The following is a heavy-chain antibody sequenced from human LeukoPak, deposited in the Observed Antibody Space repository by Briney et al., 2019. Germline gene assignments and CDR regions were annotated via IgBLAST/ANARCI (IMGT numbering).Heavy chain of an antibody. D-gene: IGHD1-26*01. V-gene: IGHV3-23*01. CDR3: AKDDLVGPNFDR. CDR1: SFTIRSYA. Sequence: GGSLRLSCGASSFTIRSYAMSWLRQAPGKGLEWVSAISDSGGSTYYADSVKGRFTISRDNSNNTLYLQMNSLRAEDTAVYYCAKDDLVGPNFDRWGQGTLVTVSS. CDR2: ISDSGGST. J-gene: IGHJ4*02.